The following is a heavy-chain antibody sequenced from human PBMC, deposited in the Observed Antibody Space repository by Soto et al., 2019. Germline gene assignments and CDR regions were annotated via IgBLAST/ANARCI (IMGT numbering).Heavy chain of an antibody. Sequence: SDTLSLTCTVSGCSISSYYWSWIRQPPGKGLEWIGYMYNTGSTIYNPSLKSRVTISVDTSKNQFSLKLNSVTAADTAVYYCARDLWGYCGADCYPLDVWGQGTTVTVS. CDR2: MYNTGST. CDR1: GCSISSYY. V-gene: IGHV4-59*01. J-gene: IGHJ6*02. CDR3: ARDLWGYCGADCYPLDV. D-gene: IGHD2-21*02.